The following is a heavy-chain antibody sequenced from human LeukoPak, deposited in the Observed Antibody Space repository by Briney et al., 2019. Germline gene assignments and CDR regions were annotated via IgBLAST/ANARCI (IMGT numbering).Heavy chain of an antibody. CDR2: IYYSGNT. CDR1: GVSISSSNSY. J-gene: IGHJ4*02. CDR3: ARQTGSGLFILP. D-gene: IGHD3/OR15-3a*01. V-gene: IGHV4-39*01. Sequence: SETLSLTCTVSGVSISSSNSYWGWIRQPLGKGLEWIGSIYYSGNTYYNASLKSQVSISIDTSKNQFSLRLTSVTAADTAVYYCARQTGSGLFILPGGQGTLVTVSS.